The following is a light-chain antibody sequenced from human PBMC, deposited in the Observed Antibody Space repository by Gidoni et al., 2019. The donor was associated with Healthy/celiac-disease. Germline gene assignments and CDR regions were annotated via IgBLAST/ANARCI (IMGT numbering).Light chain of an antibody. CDR1: QSVLYSSNNKNY. CDR3: QQYYSTPQT. J-gene: IGKJ1*01. V-gene: IGKV4-1*01. CDR2: WAS. Sequence: CKSSQSVLYSSNNKNYLAWYQQKPGQPPKLLIYWASTRESGVPDRFSGSGSGTDFTLTISSLQAEDVAVYYCQQYYSTPQTFGQGTKVEIK.